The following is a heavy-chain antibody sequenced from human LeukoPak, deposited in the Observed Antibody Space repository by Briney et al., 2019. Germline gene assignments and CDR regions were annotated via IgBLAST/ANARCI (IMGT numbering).Heavy chain of an antibody. CDR3: ARDGWEPLPYDY. CDR1: GYTFISYG. D-gene: IGHD1-26*01. CDR2: ISAFNGNT. J-gene: IGHJ4*02. V-gene: IGHV1-18*01. Sequence: ASVKVSCKASGYTFISYGISWVRQAPGQRLEWMGWISAFNGNTNYAQKLQGRVTMTTDTSTSTAYMELRSLRSDNTAVYYCARDGWEPLPYDYWGQGTLVTVSS.